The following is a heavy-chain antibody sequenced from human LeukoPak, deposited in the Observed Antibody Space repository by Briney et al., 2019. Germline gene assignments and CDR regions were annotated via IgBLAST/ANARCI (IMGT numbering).Heavy chain of an antibody. CDR3: ARDLVYSSGWFAGELDH. Sequence: PGGSLRLSCSASGFAFRSDAMHWVRQAPGRGLEWLAVISSDGSNADHAESVRGRFTISRDNSKNTLFLQMNSLRPEDTAVYYCARDLVYSSGWFAGELDHWGLGTLVIVSS. CDR1: GFAFRSDA. V-gene: IGHV3-30*04. D-gene: IGHD6-19*01. CDR2: ISSDGSNA. J-gene: IGHJ4*02.